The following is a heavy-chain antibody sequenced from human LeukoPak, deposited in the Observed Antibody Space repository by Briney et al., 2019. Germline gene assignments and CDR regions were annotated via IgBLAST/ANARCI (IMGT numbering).Heavy chain of an antibody. CDR3: ARDGGGSPDY. CDR1: GFIFSNYA. D-gene: IGHD1-26*01. Sequence: GGSLRLSCAASGFIFSNYAMHWVRQAPGKGLEYVSAIRDNGGSTYYANSVKDRLTISRDNSKNTLYLQMGSLRAEDMAVYYCARDGGGSPDYWGQGTLVTVSS. CDR2: IRDNGGST. V-gene: IGHV3-64*01. J-gene: IGHJ4*02.